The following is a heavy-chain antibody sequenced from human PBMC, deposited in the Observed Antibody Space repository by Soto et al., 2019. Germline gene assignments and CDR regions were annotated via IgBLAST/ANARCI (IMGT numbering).Heavy chain of an antibody. CDR1: GYTFTSYA. V-gene: IGHV1-3*04. J-gene: IGHJ4*02. CDR3: ARDPGGSSWYGAY. CDR2: INTGNGNT. D-gene: IGHD6-13*01. Sequence: SVKVSCRTSGYTFTSYAMHWVRQAPGQRLEWMGWINTGNGNTRFSQNFQGRVTITRDTSASTAYMELSSLRSEDTAVYYCARDPGGSSWYGAYWGQGTLVTV.